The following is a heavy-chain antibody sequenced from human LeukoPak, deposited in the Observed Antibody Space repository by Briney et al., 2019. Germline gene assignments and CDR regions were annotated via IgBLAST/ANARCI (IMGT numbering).Heavy chain of an antibody. CDR1: GYTFTSYY. V-gene: IGHV1-46*01. Sequence: GASVKVSCKASGYTFTSYYMHWVRQAPGQGLEWMGIINPSGGSTSYAQKFQGRVTMTRDTSTSTVYMELSSLRSEDTAVYYCARDLRTQRGLLGSYYYGMDVWGQGTTVTVSS. CDR3: ARDLRTQRGLLGSYYYGMDV. D-gene: IGHD3-10*01. CDR2: INPSGGST. J-gene: IGHJ6*02.